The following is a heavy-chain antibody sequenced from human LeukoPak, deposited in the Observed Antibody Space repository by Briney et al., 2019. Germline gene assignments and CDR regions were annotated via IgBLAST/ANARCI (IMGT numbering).Heavy chain of an antibody. D-gene: IGHD5-18*01. Sequence: PGESLKISCKGSGSSFTSYWIGWVRQMPGKGLEWMGIIYPTDSDTRYSPSFQGQVTISADKSISTAYLQWSSLKASDTAMYYCARGGGYSNGYDYFDYWGQGTLVTVSS. CDR2: IYPTDSDT. CDR3: ARGGGYSNGYDYFDY. V-gene: IGHV5-51*01. CDR1: GSSFTSYW. J-gene: IGHJ4*02.